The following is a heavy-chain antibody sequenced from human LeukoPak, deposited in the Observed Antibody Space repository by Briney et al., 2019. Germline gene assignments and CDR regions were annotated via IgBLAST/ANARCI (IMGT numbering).Heavy chain of an antibody. J-gene: IGHJ4*02. V-gene: IGHV3-21*01. Sequence: PGGSPRLSCAASGFTFSSYSMNWVRQAPGKGLEWVSSISSSSSYIYYADSVKGRFTISRDNAKNSLYLQTNSLRAEDTAVYYCAGDQMRPNYDFWSGPWGRAYYFDYWGQGTLVTVSS. CDR2: ISSSSSYI. CDR3: AGDQMRPNYDFWSGPWGRAYYFDY. D-gene: IGHD3-3*01. CDR1: GFTFSSYS.